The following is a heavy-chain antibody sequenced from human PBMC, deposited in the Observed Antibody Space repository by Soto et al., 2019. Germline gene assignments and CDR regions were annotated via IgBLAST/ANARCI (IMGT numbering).Heavy chain of an antibody. CDR3: AKDRYSYGYEDY. CDR1: GFTFSSYA. V-gene: IGHV3-23*01. J-gene: IGHJ4*02. CDR2: ISGSGGST. D-gene: IGHD5-18*01. Sequence: EVQLLESGGGLVQPGGSLRLSCAASGFTFSSYAMSWVRQAPGKGLEWVSAISGSGGSTYYADSVKGRFTISRDNSKNTLYLQMNSLRAEDTAVYYYAKDRYSYGYEDYWGQGTLVTVSS.